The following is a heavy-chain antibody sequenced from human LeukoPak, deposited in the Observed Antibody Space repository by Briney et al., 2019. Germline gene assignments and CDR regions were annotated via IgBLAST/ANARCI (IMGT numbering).Heavy chain of an antibody. CDR1: GGSISSYY. Sequence: SETLSLTCTVSGGSISSYYWSWIRQPPGKGLEWIGYIYYSGSTNYNPSLKSRVTISVDTSKNQFSLKLSSVTAADTAVYYCARTSIATRHFDYWGQGTPVTVSS. CDR3: ARTSIATRHFDY. D-gene: IGHD6-6*01. J-gene: IGHJ4*02. CDR2: IYYSGST. V-gene: IGHV4-59*12.